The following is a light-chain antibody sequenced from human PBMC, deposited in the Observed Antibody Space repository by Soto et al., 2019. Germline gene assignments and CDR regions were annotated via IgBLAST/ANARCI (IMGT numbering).Light chain of an antibody. CDR1: QSVRSSY. CDR3: QQYANSLPT. CDR2: GAS. V-gene: IGKV3-20*01. J-gene: IGKJ1*01. Sequence: IVLTQSPNTLSLSPGERATFSCRASQSVRSSYLAWYQQKPGQAPRLLIYGASSRATGIPDRFSGSGSGTDFTLTISRLEPEDFAVYYCQQYANSLPTFGQGTKVDIK.